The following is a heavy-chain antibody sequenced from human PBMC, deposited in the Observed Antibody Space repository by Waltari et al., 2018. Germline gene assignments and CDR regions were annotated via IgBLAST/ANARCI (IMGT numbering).Heavy chain of an antibody. V-gene: IGHV3-74*01. CDR2: INSDGSGT. Sequence: EVQLVESGGALVQPAGSLRLSGAAAGFTFSRYWMHWVRQAPGKGLVWVSRINSDGSGTIYADSVKGRFTISRDNAKNTLYLQLNSLRVEDTAVYYCAREPSPDSSGYFYYYMDVWGKGTTVTVSS. CDR3: AREPSPDSSGYFYYYMDV. D-gene: IGHD3-22*01. J-gene: IGHJ6*03. CDR1: GFTFSRYW.